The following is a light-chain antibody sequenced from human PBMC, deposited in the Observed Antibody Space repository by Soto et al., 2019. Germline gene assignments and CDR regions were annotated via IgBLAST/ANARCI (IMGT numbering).Light chain of an antibody. CDR2: AAS. J-gene: IGKJ5*01. CDR1: QSVSSSH. CDR3: QQGGNWPLT. V-gene: IGKV3D-20*02. Sequence: EIVLTQSPGTLSLSPGERATLSCRASQSVSSSHLAWYQHKPGQAPRLLIYAASSRATGSPDRFSGGGSGTDFTLTISSLEPEDFAVYYCQQGGNWPLTFGQGTLLE.